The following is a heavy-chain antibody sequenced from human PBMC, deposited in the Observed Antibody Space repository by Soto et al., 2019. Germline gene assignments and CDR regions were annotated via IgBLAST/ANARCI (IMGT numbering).Heavy chain of an antibody. J-gene: IGHJ6*02. CDR2: INPSGGST. CDR3: ARDREKLDRHDYYYYGMDV. V-gene: IGHV1-46*01. CDR1: GYTFTSYY. Sequence: QVQLVQSGAEVKKPGASVKVSCKASGYTFTSYYMHWVRQAPGQGLEWMGRINPSGGSTSYEQKFQGRVHMTRDTSTSTVYMELSRLRSEDTAVYYCARDREKLDRHDYYYYGMDVWGQGTTVTVSS. D-gene: IGHD1-1*01.